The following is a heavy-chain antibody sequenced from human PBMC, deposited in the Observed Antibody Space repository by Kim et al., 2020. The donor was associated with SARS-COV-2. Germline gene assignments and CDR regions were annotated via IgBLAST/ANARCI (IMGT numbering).Heavy chain of an antibody. V-gene: IGHV4-34*01. Sequence: SETLSLTCAVYGGSFSGYYWSWIRQPPGKGLEWIGEINHSGSTNYNPSPKSRVTISVDTSKNQFTLKLSSVTAADTAVYYCARGRYEPRYYFDYWGQGTLVTVSS. CDR2: INHSGST. CDR1: GGSFSGYY. D-gene: IGHD1-20*01. J-gene: IGHJ4*02. CDR3: ARGRYEPRYYFDY.